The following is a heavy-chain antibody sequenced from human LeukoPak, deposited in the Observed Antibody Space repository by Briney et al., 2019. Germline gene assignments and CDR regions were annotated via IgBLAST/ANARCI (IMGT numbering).Heavy chain of an antibody. D-gene: IGHD3-3*01. CDR1: GFTFSSYA. J-gene: IGHJ4*02. Sequence: GGSLRLSCAASGFTFSSYAMSWVRQAPGKGLEWVSAISGSGGSTYYADSVKGRFTISRDNSKNTLYLQMNSLRAEDTAVYYCAKDQPLRFLEWLSYGIDYWGQGTLVTVSS. V-gene: IGHV3-23*01. CDR2: ISGSGGST. CDR3: AKDQPLRFLEWLSYGIDY.